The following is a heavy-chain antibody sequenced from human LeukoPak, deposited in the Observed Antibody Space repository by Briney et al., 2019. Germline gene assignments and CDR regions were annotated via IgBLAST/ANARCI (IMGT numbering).Heavy chain of an antibody. Sequence: GGSLRLSCAASGLRFSDYYVSWIRQAPGEGLQWVSYISSGGDIMHYADSVKGRFTSSRDNAKNSGYLEMNSLGAEDTAVYYCATNLIGAGEYFQQWGQGTLVTVSS. V-gene: IGHV3-11*01. CDR3: ATNLIGAGEYFQQ. CDR2: ISSGGDIM. D-gene: IGHD3-22*01. J-gene: IGHJ1*01. CDR1: GLRFSDYY.